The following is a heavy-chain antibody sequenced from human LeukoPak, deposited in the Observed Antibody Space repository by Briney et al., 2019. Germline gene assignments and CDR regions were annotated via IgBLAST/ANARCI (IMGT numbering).Heavy chain of an antibody. CDR2: IYSGGST. J-gene: IGHJ5*02. CDR1: GFTVSSNY. Sequence: GGSLRLSCAASGFTVSSNYMSWARQAPGKGLEWVSVIYSGGSTYYADSVKGRFTISRDNSKNTLYLQMNSLRAEDTAVYYCAPLTLWFGELQRWFDPWGQGTLVTVSS. D-gene: IGHD3-10*01. V-gene: IGHV3-53*01. CDR3: APLTLWFGELQRWFDP.